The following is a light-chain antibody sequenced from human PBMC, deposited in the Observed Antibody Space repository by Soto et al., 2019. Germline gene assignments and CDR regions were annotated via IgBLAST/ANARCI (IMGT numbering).Light chain of an antibody. CDR1: SSDIGSYNY. CDR2: DVS. Sequence: QCVLNQPASVFGSAGQSIAIFCTGTSSDIGSYNYVSWYQQHPGKAPKLMIYDVSNRPSGVSDRFSGSKSGNTASLTISGLQAEDEADYYCKSFTTSTTYVFGTGTKVTVL. CDR3: KSFTTSTTYV. V-gene: IGLV2-14*01. J-gene: IGLJ1*01.